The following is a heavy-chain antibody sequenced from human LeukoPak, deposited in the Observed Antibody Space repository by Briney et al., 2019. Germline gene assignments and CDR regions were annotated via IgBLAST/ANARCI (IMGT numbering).Heavy chain of an antibody. D-gene: IGHD3-10*01. CDR2: ISWDGGST. CDR1: GFTFDDYT. V-gene: IGHV3-43*01. CDR3: AKDFRGYFDY. J-gene: IGHJ4*02. Sequence: PGGSLRLSCAASGFTFDDYTMHWVRQAPGKGLEWVSLISWDGGSTYYADSVKGRFTISRDNSKNSLYLQMNSLRTEDTALYYCAKDFRGYFDYWGQGTLVTVSS.